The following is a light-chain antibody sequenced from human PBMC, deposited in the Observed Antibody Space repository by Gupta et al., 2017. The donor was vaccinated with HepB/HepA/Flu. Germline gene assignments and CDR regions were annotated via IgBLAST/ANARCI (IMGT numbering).Light chain of an antibody. J-gene: IGKJ2*04. Sequence: DIRMTQSPSSLSASVGDTVSITCRASQNIRISLNWYQQKPGKAPKLLMYSASSLQSGVSSTFSGSGSGTDFTLTINDLQPEDFATYYCLQTDTAPGSFGQGTKLEIK. CDR1: QNIRIS. CDR2: SAS. CDR3: LQTDTAPGS. V-gene: IGKV1-39*01.